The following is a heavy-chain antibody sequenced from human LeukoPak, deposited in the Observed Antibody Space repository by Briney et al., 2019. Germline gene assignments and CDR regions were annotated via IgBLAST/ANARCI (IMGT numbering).Heavy chain of an antibody. CDR2: IKQDGSEK. CDR3: ARDLHYYDSSGPGDY. J-gene: IGHJ4*02. V-gene: IGHV3-7*01. D-gene: IGHD3-22*01. CDR1: GFTFSSYG. Sequence: PGGSLRLSCAASGFTFSSYGMHWVRQAPGKGLEWVANIKQDGSEKYYVDSVKGRFTISRDNAKNSLYLQMNSLRAEDTAVYYCARDLHYYDSSGPGDYWGQGTLVTVSS.